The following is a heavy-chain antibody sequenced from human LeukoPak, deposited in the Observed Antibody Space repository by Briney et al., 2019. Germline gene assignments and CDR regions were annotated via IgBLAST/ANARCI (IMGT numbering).Heavy chain of an antibody. V-gene: IGHV3-66*01. CDR3: AKSPGSYSFYSYMDV. Sequence: PGGSLRLSCAASRFTVSSNYMSWVRQAPGKGLQWVSVIYTDSTTYYANSVKGRFTIFRDNSKNTLYLQMNSLSADDTAVYYCAKSPGSYSFYSYMDVWGQGTTVTVSS. CDR2: IYTDSTT. CDR1: RFTVSSNY. J-gene: IGHJ6*02. D-gene: IGHD1-26*01.